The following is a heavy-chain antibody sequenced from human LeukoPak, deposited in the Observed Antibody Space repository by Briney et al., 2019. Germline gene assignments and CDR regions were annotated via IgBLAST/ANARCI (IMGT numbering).Heavy chain of an antibody. CDR1: GYSISSGYY. J-gene: IGHJ4*02. CDR3: ASLVQYGGIFGVDNYYFDY. V-gene: IGHV4-38-2*01. D-gene: IGHD3-3*01. CDR2: IYHSGST. Sequence: SETLSLTCAVSGYSISSGYYWGWIRQPPGKGLEWIGSIYHSGSTYYNPSLKSRVTISVDTSKNQFSLKLSSVTAADTAVYYCASLVQYGGIFGVDNYYFDYWGQGTLVTVSS.